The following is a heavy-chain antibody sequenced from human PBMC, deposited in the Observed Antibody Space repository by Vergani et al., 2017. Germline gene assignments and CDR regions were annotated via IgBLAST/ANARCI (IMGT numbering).Heavy chain of an antibody. CDR2: ISGSGGST. Sequence: EVQLLESGGGLVQPGGSLRLSCAASGFTFSSYAMSWVRQAPGKGLEWVSAISGSGGSTYYADSVTGRFTISRDNSKSTLYLQMNSLRAEDTAVYYCAKKLGRIAVAGTEDYWGQGTLVTVSS. CDR3: AKKLGRIAVAGTEDY. J-gene: IGHJ4*02. D-gene: IGHD6-19*01. CDR1: GFTFSSYA. V-gene: IGHV3-23*01.